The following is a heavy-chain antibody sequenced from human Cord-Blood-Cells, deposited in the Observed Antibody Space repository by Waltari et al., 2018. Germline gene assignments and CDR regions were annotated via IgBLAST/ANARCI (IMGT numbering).Heavy chain of an antibody. V-gene: IGHV4-39*01. Sequence: QLPLQESGPGLVKPPETLSLTCTASRCSISSSSYYWTWIRQPPGKRLLWVRRIYYSGSTYYNPSLKSRVTISVDTSKHQFSLKLSSVTAADTAVYYCARHLDRAAAGIDYWGQGTLVTGSS. CDR3: ARHLDRAAAGIDY. J-gene: IGHJ4*02. CDR2: IYYSGST. CDR1: RCSISSSSYY. D-gene: IGHD6-13*01.